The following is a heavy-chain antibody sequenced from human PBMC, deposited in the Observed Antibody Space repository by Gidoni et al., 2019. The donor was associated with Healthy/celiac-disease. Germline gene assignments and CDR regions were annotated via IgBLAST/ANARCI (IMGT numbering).Heavy chain of an antibody. D-gene: IGHD3-16*01. CDR2: ISSSSTI. V-gene: IGHV3-48*02. J-gene: IGHJ4*02. CDR3: ASELRGY. Sequence: EVQLVESGGGLVQPGGSLRLSCAASGFTFSSYSMNWVRQAPGKGLELVSYISSSSTIYYADSVKGRFTISRDNAKNSLYLQMNSLRDEDTAVYYCASELRGYWGQGTLVTVSS. CDR1: GFTFSSYS.